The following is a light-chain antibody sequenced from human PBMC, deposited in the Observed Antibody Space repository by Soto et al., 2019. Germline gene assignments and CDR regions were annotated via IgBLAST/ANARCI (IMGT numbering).Light chain of an antibody. V-gene: IGLV2-14*01. CDR2: EVT. J-gene: IGLJ3*02. Sequence: QSALTQPASVSGSPGQSITISCTGSSSDVGSHARVSWIQQHPGKTPKLMIFEVTNRPSGVSSRFSGSKSGNTASLTISGLQAEDEADYYCTPFTSSNTWVFGGGTKLTVL. CDR3: TPFTSSNTWV. CDR1: SSDVGSHAR.